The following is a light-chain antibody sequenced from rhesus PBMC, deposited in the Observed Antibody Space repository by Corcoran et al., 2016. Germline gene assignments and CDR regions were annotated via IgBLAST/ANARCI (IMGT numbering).Light chain of an antibody. J-gene: IGLJ1*01. Sequence: QAALTQSRSVSGSPGQSVTMSCTGTSSDIGGYNYVSWYQHHPDTAPKLMIYEVNKRPSGVSDRFSGSKSGNTASLTISGLQAEDEADYYCSSYAGSNTFIFATGTRLTVL. CDR2: EVN. CDR3: SSYAGSNTFI. V-gene: IGLV2-32*02. CDR1: SSDIGGYNY.